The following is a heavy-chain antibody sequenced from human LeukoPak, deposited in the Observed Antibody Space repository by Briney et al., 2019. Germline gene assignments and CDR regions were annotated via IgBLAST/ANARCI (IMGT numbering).Heavy chain of an antibody. D-gene: IGHD5-18*01. CDR1: GYTFTSYG. V-gene: IGHV1-18*01. J-gene: IGHJ6*03. CDR2: ISAYNGNT. CDR3: ARERKDIQLWPKERYYYYMDV. Sequence: GASVKVSCKASGYTFTSYGISWVRQAPGQGLEWMGWISAYNGNTNYAQKLQGRVTMTTDTSTSTAYMELRSLRSDDTAVYYCARERKDIQLWPKERYYYYMDVWGEGTTVTVSS.